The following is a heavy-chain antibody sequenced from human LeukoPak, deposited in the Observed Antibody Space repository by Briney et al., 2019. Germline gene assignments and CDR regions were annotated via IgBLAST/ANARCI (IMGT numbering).Heavy chain of an antibody. J-gene: IGHJ5*02. Sequence: PGGSLRLSCEASGFTFRSYWMSRLRRAPGKGLEWVANINPDGGDMYYVDSVKGRFTISRDNAKNSLYLQMNSLRAEDTAVYYCARSSCYTCNWFDPWGQGTLVTVSS. CDR2: INPDGGDM. V-gene: IGHV3-7*03. CDR1: GFTFRSYW. D-gene: IGHD2-2*02. CDR3: ARSSCYTCNWFDP.